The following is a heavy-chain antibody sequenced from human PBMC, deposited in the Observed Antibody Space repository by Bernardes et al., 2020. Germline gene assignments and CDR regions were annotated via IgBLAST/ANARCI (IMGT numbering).Heavy chain of an antibody. CDR1: GFSLSTSGMC. V-gene: IGHV2-70*01. Sequence: SGPTLVKPTQTLTLTCTFSGFSLSTSGMCVSWIRQPPGKALEWLALIDWDDDKYYSTSLKTRLTISKDTSKNQVVLTMTNMDPVDTATYYCARIRSLYGDYWKGWPYFDYWDQGTLVTVSS. D-gene: IGHD4-17*01. CDR3: ARIRSLYGDYWKGWPYFDY. J-gene: IGHJ4*02. CDR2: IDWDDDK.